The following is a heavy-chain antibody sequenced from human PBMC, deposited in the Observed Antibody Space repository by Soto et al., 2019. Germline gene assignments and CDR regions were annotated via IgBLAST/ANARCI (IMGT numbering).Heavy chain of an antibody. CDR3: AREGLVGTPRYFDS. D-gene: IGHD1-26*01. Sequence: SLRLSCAASGFSFSTYAMHWVRQAPGKGLEWVTVMSNDGGLKFYTDSVKGRFTISRDNFNNILFLQMNSLTAEDTAVYYCAREGLVGTPRYFDSWGRGILVTVSS. J-gene: IGHJ4*02. CDR1: GFSFSTYA. V-gene: IGHV3-30-3*01. CDR2: MSNDGGLK.